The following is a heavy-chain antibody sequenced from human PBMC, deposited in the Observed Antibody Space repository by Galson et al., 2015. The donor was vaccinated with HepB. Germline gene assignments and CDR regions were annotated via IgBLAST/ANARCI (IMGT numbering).Heavy chain of an antibody. CDR3: ARDVADYYGSGSLWGFDY. CDR2: INAGNGNT. D-gene: IGHD3-10*01. CDR1: GYTFTSYA. J-gene: IGHJ4*02. Sequence: SVKVSCKASGYTFTSYAMHWVRQAPGQRLEWMGWINAGNGNTKYPQKFQGRVTITRDTSASTAYMELSSLRSEDTAVYYCARDVADYYGSGSLWGFDYWGQGTLVTVSS. V-gene: IGHV1-3*01.